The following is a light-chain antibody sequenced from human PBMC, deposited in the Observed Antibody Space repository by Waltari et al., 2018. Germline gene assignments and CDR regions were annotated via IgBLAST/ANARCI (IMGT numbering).Light chain of an antibody. CDR1: SLRNYY. Sequence: SSELTQDPAVSVALGQTVRITCQGDSLRNYYANWYQQKPGQAPVLVIYRENNRPSGIPDRFSGSTSGDTASLTITGAQAEDEADYYCNSRDSSGNRYVFGTGTKVTVL. CDR3: NSRDSSGNRYV. V-gene: IGLV3-19*01. CDR2: REN. J-gene: IGLJ1*01.